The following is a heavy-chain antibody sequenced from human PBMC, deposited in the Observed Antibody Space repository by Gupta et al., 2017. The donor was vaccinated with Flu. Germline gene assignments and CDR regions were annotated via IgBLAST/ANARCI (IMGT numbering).Heavy chain of an antibody. Sequence: QVQLVQSGAEVKQPGASVKVSCKASGYTFTSYYMHWVRQDPGQGLEWMGIINPIGGSTSYEQKFQGRVTMTRHTSTSTVYMALSSLRSEDTAVYYCARDLGAGGVYYFDYWGQGTLVTVSS. D-gene: IGHD1-26*01. V-gene: IGHV1-46*01. CDR3: ARDLGAGGVYYFDY. CDR2: INPIGGST. CDR1: GYTFTSYY. J-gene: IGHJ4*02.